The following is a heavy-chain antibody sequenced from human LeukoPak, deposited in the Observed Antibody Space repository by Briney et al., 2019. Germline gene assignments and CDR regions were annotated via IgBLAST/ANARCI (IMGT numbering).Heavy chain of an antibody. CDR3: AKDHRNVGPEIFDY. CDR2: ISWNSGSI. V-gene: IGHV3-9*01. D-gene: IGHD1-14*01. Sequence: GGSLRLSCAASGFTFDDYAMHWVRQAPGKGLEWVSGISWNSGSIGYADSVKGRFTISRDNAKNSLYLQMNSLRAEDTALYYCAKDHRNVGPEIFDYWGQGTLVTVSS. CDR1: GFTFDDYA. J-gene: IGHJ4*02.